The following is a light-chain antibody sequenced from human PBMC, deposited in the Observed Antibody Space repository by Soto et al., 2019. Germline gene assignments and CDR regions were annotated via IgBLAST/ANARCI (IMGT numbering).Light chain of an antibody. CDR3: QQYGSSPPVT. J-gene: IGKJ1*01. CDR1: QSVSSF. Sequence: DIVLTQSPATLSFSPGERATLSCRASQSVSSFLAWYQQKPGQAPRLLIYDASNRATGIPARFSGSGSGTDFTLTISSLEPEDFAVYYCQQYGSSPPVTFGQGTKVDIK. V-gene: IGKV3-11*01. CDR2: DAS.